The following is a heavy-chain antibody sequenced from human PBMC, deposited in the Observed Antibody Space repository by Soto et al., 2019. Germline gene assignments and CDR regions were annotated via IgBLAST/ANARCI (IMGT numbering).Heavy chain of an antibody. CDR2: IYTSGST. D-gene: IGHD3-16*01. CDR1: GGSISSYY. J-gene: IGHJ3*02. CDR3: ARNYDYVWGSSDAFDI. V-gene: IGHV4-4*07. Sequence: SETLSLTCTVSGGSISSYYWSWIRQPAGKGLEWIGRIYTSGSTNYNPSLKSRVTMSVDTSKNQFSLKLSSVTAADTAVYYCARNYDYVWGSSDAFDIWGQGTMVTVS.